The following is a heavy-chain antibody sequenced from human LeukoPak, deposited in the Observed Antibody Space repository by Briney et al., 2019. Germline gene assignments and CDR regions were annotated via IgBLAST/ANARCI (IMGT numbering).Heavy chain of an antibody. J-gene: IGHJ4*02. V-gene: IGHV3-48*03. CDR3: ATGTQSDY. CDR1: GFTFTTYE. CDR2: ISGSATTT. D-gene: IGHD1-14*01. Sequence: GGSLRLSCAASGFTFTTYEVNWVRQAPGKGLEWFSYISGSATTTYYADSLKGRFTMSRDTAKNSVYLQLNSLRAEDTAIYYCATGTQSDYWGQGTLVTVSS.